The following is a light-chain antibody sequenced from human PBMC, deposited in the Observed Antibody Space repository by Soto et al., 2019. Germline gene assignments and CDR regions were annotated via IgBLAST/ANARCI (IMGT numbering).Light chain of an antibody. CDR3: SSYAGSNNFV. CDR1: SSDVGGYNY. CDR2: EVS. Sequence: QSALTQPPSASGSPGQSVTMSCTGTSSDVGGYNYVSWYQQHPGKAPKLMIYEVSKRPSGVPDRFSGSKSGNTASLTVSGLQAEDEADYYCSSYAGSNNFVFGGGTKLTVL. V-gene: IGLV2-8*01. J-gene: IGLJ2*01.